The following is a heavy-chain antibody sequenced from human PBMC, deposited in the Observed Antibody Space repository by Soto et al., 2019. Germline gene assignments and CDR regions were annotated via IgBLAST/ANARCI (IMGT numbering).Heavy chain of an antibody. CDR2: IYYSGTT. D-gene: IGHD3-3*01. Sequence: SSETLSLTCTVSGGSISSSSYYWGWIRQPPGKGLEWIGSIYYSGTTYYNPSLKSRVTISVDTSKNQFSLKLSSVTAADTAVYYCARGGPAFGVVTSVVYWGQGTLVTVSS. CDR1: GGSISSSSYY. CDR3: ARGGPAFGVVTSVVY. J-gene: IGHJ4*02. V-gene: IGHV4-39*01.